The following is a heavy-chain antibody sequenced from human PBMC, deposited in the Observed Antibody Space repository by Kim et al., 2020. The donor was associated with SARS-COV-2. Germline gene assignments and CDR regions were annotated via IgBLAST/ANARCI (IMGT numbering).Heavy chain of an antibody. D-gene: IGHD3-16*01. V-gene: IGHV1-46*01. CDR2: VNPSGGGT. CDR3: ARSRGEYYDSPDYGY. CDR1: GYAFTTYY. Sequence: ASVKVSCKTSGYAFTTYYIHWVRRAPGQGLQWMGVVNPSGGGTIYAQEFQGRVTMTADTSTSTVYMELSSLRSEDTAVFYCARSRGEYYDSPDYGYWGQGTLVTVSS. J-gene: IGHJ4*02.